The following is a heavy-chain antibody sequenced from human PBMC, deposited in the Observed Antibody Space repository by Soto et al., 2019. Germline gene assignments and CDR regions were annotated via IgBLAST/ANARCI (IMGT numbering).Heavy chain of an antibody. CDR2: INHSGST. D-gene: IGHD6-13*01. Sequence: SETLSLTCAVYGGSFSGYYWSWIRQPPGKGLEWIGEINHSGSTNYNPSLKSRVTISVDTSKNQFSLKLSSVTAADTAVYYCARGRLAAPEPHSRYDWFDPWGQGTPVTVPS. CDR1: GGSFSGYY. CDR3: ARGRLAAPEPHSRYDWFDP. V-gene: IGHV4-34*01. J-gene: IGHJ5*02.